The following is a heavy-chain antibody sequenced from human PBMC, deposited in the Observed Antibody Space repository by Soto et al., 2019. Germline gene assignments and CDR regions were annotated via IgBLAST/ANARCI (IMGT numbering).Heavy chain of an antibody. CDR2: ISFSGNTI. J-gene: IGHJ6*04. V-gene: IGHV3-11*01. D-gene: IGHD7-27*01. Sequence: QVQLVESGGGLVKPGGSLRLSCAASGFTLTDHYMSWIRQAPGKGLEWVSYISFSGNTIYYADSVKGRFTISRDNDKNSLYLKINSLRAEDTAVYYCARGGELGPPMDVWGKGTTVTVSS. CDR3: ARGGELGPPMDV. CDR1: GFTLTDHY.